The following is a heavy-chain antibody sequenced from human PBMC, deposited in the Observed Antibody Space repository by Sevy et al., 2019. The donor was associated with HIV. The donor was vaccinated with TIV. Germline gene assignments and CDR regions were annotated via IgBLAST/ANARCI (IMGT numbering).Heavy chain of an antibody. J-gene: IGHJ6*02. CDR2: IYWNDDK. Sequence: SGPTLVKPTQTLTLICTISGFSLTSGVGVGWIRQPPGKALEWLGLIYWNDDKRYSPSLKSRLTITKDTSKNQVVLKMTNMDPVDTATYYCAHIRLPVYYYGMDVWGQGTTVTVSS. CDR1: GFSLTSGVG. CDR3: AHIRLPVYYYGMDV. V-gene: IGHV2-5*01.